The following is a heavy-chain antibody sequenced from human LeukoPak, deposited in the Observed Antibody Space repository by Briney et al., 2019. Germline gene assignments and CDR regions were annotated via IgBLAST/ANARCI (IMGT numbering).Heavy chain of an antibody. D-gene: IGHD7-27*01. V-gene: IGHV4-59*01. Sequence: PSETLSLTCTVSGGSISSYYWSWIRQPPGKGLEWIGYIYYSGSTNYNPSLKSRVTISVDTSKNQFSLKLSSVTAADTAVYYCASNWGYYYYGMDVWGQGTTVTVSS. CDR2: IYYSGST. CDR1: GGSISSYY. CDR3: ASNWGYYYYGMDV. J-gene: IGHJ6*02.